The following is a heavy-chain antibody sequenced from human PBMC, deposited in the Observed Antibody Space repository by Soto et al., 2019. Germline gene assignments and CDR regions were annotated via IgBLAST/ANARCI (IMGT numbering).Heavy chain of an antibody. J-gene: IGHJ5*02. CDR2: IVPVLGLV. Sequence: QVQLVQSGAEVKKPGSSVKVSCKASGGTFSTYSVGWVRQAPGQGLEWMGRIVPVLGLVDYAQKFQGRVTISADXSXXXXXXXXXXXXXXXXXXXXXXXXXXXXXXXXXXLNWFDTWGQGTLVAVSS. V-gene: IGHV1-69*02. CDR3: XXXXXXXXXXXXXLNWFDT. CDR1: GGTFSTYS.